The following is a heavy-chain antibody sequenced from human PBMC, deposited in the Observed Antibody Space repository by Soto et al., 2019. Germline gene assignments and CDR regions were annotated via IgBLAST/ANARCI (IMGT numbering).Heavy chain of an antibody. CDR1: GFTFSSYG. Sequence: GRSLRLSCAASGFTFSSYGMHWVRQAPGKGLEWVAVISYDGSNKYYADSVKGRFTISRDNSKNTLYLQMNSLRAEDTAVYYCAKDAYYYDSSGYYFADATSHFDYWGQGTLVTLSS. CDR2: ISYDGSNK. D-gene: IGHD3-22*01. CDR3: AKDAYYYDSSGYYFADATSHFDY. J-gene: IGHJ4*02. V-gene: IGHV3-30*18.